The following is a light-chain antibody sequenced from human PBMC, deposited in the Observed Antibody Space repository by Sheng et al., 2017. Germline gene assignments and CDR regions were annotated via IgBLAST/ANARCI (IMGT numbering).Light chain of an antibody. V-gene: IGKV3-11*01. Sequence: EIVLTQSPATLSLSPGERATLSCRASQSVSSYLAWYQQKPGQAPRLLIYDASNRATGIPARFSGSGSGTDFTLTISSLEPEDFAVYYCQQRSNEGTFGQGTKLEI. CDR2: DAS. J-gene: IGKJ2*01. CDR3: QQRSNEGT. CDR1: QSVSSY.